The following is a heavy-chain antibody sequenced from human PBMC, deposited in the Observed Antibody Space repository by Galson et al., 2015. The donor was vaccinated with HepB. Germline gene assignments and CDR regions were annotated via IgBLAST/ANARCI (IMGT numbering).Heavy chain of an antibody. Sequence: SLRLSCAASGFTLSSYTMMWVRQAPGKGLEWVSSISSSSGHLHYAESVKGRFTISRHNAKNSVYLQMDSLRAEDSAVYYCARERAYYGSGSYAQQPDSWGQGTLVTVSS. CDR3: ARERAYYGSGSYAQQPDS. D-gene: IGHD3-10*01. J-gene: IGHJ4*02. CDR1: GFTLSSYT. CDR2: ISSSSGHL. V-gene: IGHV3-21*01.